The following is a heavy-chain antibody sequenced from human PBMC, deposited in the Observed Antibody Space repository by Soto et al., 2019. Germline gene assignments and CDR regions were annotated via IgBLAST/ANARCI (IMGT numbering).Heavy chain of an antibody. J-gene: IGHJ6*02. CDR2: INHSGST. CDR1: GGSFSGYY. CDR3: ASGDYYDSSGYYAIYYYYGMDV. D-gene: IGHD3-22*01. V-gene: IGHV4-34*01. Sequence: SETLSLTCGVCGGSFSGYYWSWICQPPGKGLEWIGEINHSGSTNYNPSLKSRVTISVDTSKNQFSLKLSSVTAADTAVYYCASGDYYDSSGYYAIYYYYGMDVWGQGTTVTVSS.